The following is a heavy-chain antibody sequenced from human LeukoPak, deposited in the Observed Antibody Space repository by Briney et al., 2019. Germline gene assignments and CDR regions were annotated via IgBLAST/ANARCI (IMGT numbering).Heavy chain of an antibody. CDR1: GGSISSGDYY. D-gene: IGHD6-6*01. V-gene: IGHV4-61*08. CDR3: ARDRGDSSSFIGFDP. CDR2: IYYSGST. Sequence: SETLSLTCTVSGGSISSGDYYWSWIRQPPGKGLEWIGYIYYSGSTNYNPSLKSRVTMSVDTSKNQFSLKLSSVTAADTAVYYCARDRGDSSSFIGFDPWGQGTLVTVSS. J-gene: IGHJ5*02.